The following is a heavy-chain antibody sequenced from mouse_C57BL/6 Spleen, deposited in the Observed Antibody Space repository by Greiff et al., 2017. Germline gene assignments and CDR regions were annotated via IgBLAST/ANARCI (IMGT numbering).Heavy chain of an antibody. CDR1: GYTFTDYY. J-gene: IGHJ2*01. CDR3: ARGNSYFDY. CDR2: IYPGSGNT. V-gene: IGHV1-76*01. Sequence: VKLMESGAELVRPGASVKLSCKASGYTFTDYYINWVKQRPGQGLEWIARIYPGSGNTYYNEKFKGKATLTAEKSSSTAYMQLSSLTSEDSAVYFCARGNSYFDYWGQGTTLTVSS.